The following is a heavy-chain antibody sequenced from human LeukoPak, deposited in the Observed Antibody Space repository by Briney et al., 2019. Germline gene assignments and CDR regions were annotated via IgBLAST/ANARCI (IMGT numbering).Heavy chain of an antibody. Sequence: PGRSLRLSCAASGFTFSSYGMHWVRQAPGKGLEWVAVIWYDGSNKYYADSVKGRLTISRDNSKNTLYLQMNSLRAEDTAVYYCAVIEYGDNQRLDYWGQGTLVTVSS. J-gene: IGHJ4*02. CDR1: GFTFSSYG. V-gene: IGHV3-33*01. CDR3: AVIEYGDNQRLDY. CDR2: IWYDGSNK. D-gene: IGHD4/OR15-4a*01.